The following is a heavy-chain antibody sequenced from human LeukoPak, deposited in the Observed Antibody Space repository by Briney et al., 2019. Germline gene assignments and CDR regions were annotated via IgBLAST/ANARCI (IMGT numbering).Heavy chain of an antibody. D-gene: IGHD1-1*01. Sequence: GGSLRLSCAASAFTFSSYEMNWVRQAPGKGLEWVSYISSTGGTIFYADSVKGRFTISRDNARNSLYLQMNSLRAEDTAVYYCARLDRQLVYNWGQGTLVTVSS. J-gene: IGHJ4*02. CDR3: ARLDRQLVYN. CDR1: AFTFSSYE. V-gene: IGHV3-48*03. CDR2: ISSTGGTI.